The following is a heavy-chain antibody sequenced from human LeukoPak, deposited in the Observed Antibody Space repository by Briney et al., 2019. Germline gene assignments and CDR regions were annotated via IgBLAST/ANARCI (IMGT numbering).Heavy chain of an antibody. J-gene: IGHJ5*02. CDR3: ARGPNKYDGGNSGSAWFDP. CDR2: MNPNSSNT. CDR1: GYTFTSYD. Sequence: ASVKVSCKAPGYTFTSYDINWVRHATGLGPEWMGWMNPNSSNTGYAQKFQGRVTMTRNTSISTAYLELSSLTSEDTAVYYCARGPNKYDGGNSGSAWFDPWGQGSLVTVSS. V-gene: IGHV1-8*01. D-gene: IGHD4-23*01.